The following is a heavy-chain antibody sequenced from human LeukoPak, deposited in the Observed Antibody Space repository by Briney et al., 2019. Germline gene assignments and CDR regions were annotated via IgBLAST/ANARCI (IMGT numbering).Heavy chain of an antibody. CDR1: GGSFSGYY. CDR3: ATSTVVTAFDY. CDR2: INHSGST. Sequence: SETLSLTCAVYGGSFSGYYWSWIRQPPGKGLEWIGEINHSGSTNYNPSLKSRVTISVDTSKNQFSLKLSSVTAADTAVYYCATSTVVTAFDYWGQGTLVTVSS. V-gene: IGHV4-34*01. D-gene: IGHD4-23*01. J-gene: IGHJ4*02.